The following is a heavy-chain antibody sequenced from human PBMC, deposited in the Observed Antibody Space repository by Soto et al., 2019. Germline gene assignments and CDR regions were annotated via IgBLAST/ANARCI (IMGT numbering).Heavy chain of an antibody. Sequence: LRLSCAASGFTFSSYGMHWVRQAPGKGLEWVSYISSSSSTIYYADSVKGRFTISRDNAKNSLYLQMNSLRDEDTAVYYCARGIAAAGRGVNFDYWGRGTLVTVSS. V-gene: IGHV3-48*02. J-gene: IGHJ4*02. CDR3: ARGIAAAGRGVNFDY. D-gene: IGHD6-13*01. CDR1: GFTFSSYG. CDR2: ISSSSSTI.